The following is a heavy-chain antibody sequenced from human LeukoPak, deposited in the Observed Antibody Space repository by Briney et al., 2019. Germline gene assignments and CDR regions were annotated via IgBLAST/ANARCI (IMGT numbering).Heavy chain of an antibody. Sequence: GGSLRLSCAASGFTFSSYAMSWVRQAPGKGLEWVSAISGTGDSTYYADSVKGRFTISRDNSKNTLYLQMNSLRAEDTAVYYCAKELNYYDSSGYFDYWGQGTLVTVSS. J-gene: IGHJ4*02. CDR3: AKELNYYDSSGYFDY. CDR2: ISGTGDST. D-gene: IGHD3-22*01. CDR1: GFTFSSYA. V-gene: IGHV3-23*01.